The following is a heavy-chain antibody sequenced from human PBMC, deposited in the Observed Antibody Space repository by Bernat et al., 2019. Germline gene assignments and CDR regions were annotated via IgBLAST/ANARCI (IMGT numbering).Heavy chain of an antibody. J-gene: IGHJ4*02. CDR1: GFTFSVPW. Sequence: EVQLVESGGGLVQPGGSLRLSCAASGFTFSVPWMSWVRQAPGKGLEWVANINQDGSEKYYVDSVTGLFTFSRDNAKNGLYLQMNSLRADDTAVYYCARSPRTGDVDYWGQGTLVTVSS. CDR2: INQDGSEK. D-gene: IGHD7-27*01. CDR3: ARSPRTGDVDY. V-gene: IGHV3-7*03.